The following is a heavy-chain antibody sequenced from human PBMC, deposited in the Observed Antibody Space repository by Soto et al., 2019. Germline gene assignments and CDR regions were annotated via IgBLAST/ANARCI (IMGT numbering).Heavy chain of an antibody. CDR1: GDSVSSVGFH. Sequence: SETLSLTCTVSGDSVSSVGFHWAWLRRPPGKGLEWIGYIYNGGSTYYRPSLESRMRMSLDATRNHYSLRLTSVTAADTAVYFCARAPVGLDTISYLEYWGQGKLVTVSS. V-gene: IGHV4-30-4*01. J-gene: IGHJ4*02. CDR2: IYNGGST. D-gene: IGHD3-3*01. CDR3: ARAPVGLDTISYLEY.